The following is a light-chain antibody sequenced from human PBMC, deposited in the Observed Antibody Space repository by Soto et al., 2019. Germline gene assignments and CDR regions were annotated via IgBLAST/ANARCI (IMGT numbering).Light chain of an antibody. Sequence: DIVLTQSPVTLSASPGESATLSCRASQSVSTDLAWYQQRPGQAPRLLLYGAYIRAVGIPARFSGRGSGAEFTLTIRSLQSEDFALYFCQQYNDWPRTFGQGTKV. J-gene: IGKJ1*01. CDR2: GAY. CDR3: QQYNDWPRT. V-gene: IGKV3-15*01. CDR1: QSVSTD.